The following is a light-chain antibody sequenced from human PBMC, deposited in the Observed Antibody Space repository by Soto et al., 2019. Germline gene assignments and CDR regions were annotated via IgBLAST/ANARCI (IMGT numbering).Light chain of an antibody. CDR3: QHYNSYSEA. J-gene: IGKJ1*01. CDR1: QTISSW. CDR2: KAS. V-gene: IGKV1-5*03. Sequence: DIQMTQSPSTLSGSGGDRVTITCRASQTISSWLAWYQQKPGKAPTLLIYKASTLKRGVPSRFSGSGSGTEFTLTISSLQPDDFATYYCQHYNSYSEAFGQGTKVDI.